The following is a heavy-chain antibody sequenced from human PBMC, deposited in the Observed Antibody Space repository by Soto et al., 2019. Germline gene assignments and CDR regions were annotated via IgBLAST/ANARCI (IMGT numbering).Heavy chain of an antibody. J-gene: IGHJ4*02. V-gene: IGHV1-58*01. Sequence: ASVKVSCKASGFMFTSSAVQWVRQARGQRLEWIGWLVVGSGNTHYAQHFQERVTLTRDMSTGTAYMELGSLRSEDTAVYYCAAVPVLRFLKWLPAYFDYWGQGTLVTVSS. CDR3: AAVPVLRFLKWLPAYFDY. D-gene: IGHD3-3*01. CDR2: LVVGSGNT. CDR1: GFMFTSSA.